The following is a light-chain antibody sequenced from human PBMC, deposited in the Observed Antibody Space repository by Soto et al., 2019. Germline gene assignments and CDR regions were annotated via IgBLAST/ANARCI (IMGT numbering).Light chain of an antibody. J-gene: IGKJ5*01. Sequence: DIQMTQSPSSLSASVGDRVTITCRASQSINRHLNWYQQKQGKAPNVLIYTTSSLRSGVPSRFRGSGSGTDLTITITSLQPEDCETYYCQQSYSTPITFGQGTRLEI. CDR1: QSINRH. V-gene: IGKV1-39*01. CDR2: TTS. CDR3: QQSYSTPIT.